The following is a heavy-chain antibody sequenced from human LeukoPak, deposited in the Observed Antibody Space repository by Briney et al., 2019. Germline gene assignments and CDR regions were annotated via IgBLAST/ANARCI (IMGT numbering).Heavy chain of an antibody. J-gene: IGHJ4*02. CDR1: GFTFSSYE. Sequence: GGSLRLSCAASGFTFSSYEMNWVRQAPGKGLEWVSYISSSGSTIYYADSVKGRFTISRDNAKNSLYLQMNSLRAEDTAVYYCARDHPRIAAAAYYFDYWGQGTLVTVSS. CDR3: ARDHPRIAAAAYYFDY. CDR2: ISSSGSTI. V-gene: IGHV3-48*03. D-gene: IGHD6-13*01.